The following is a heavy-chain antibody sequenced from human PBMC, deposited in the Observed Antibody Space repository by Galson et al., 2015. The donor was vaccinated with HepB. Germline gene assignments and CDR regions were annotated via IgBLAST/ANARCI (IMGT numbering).Heavy chain of an antibody. V-gene: IGHV3-13*01. D-gene: IGHD2-15*01. CDR1: GFTFSSYD. J-gene: IGHJ3*02. CDR2: IGTAGDT. Sequence: SLRLSCAASGFTFSSYDMHWVRQATGKGLEWVSAIGTAGDTYYPGSVKGRFTISRENAKNSLYLQMNSLRAGDTAVYYCARGRCSGGSCYSTIDAFDIWGQGTMVTVSS. CDR3: ARGRCSGGSCYSTIDAFDI.